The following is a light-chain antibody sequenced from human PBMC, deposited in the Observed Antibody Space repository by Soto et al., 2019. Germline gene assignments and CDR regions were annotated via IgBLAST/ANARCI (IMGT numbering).Light chain of an antibody. CDR2: AAS. CDR3: QQTYTTPQT. CDR1: QSISDY. J-gene: IGKJ2*01. Sequence: DIQMTQSPSSLSASVGGRVTITCRASQSISDYLNWYQQKVGKAPKLLIYAASTLQSGVPSRFSGSGSGTDFTLTINSLQPEDFATYYCQQTYTTPQTFCQGTKVDIK. V-gene: IGKV1-39*01.